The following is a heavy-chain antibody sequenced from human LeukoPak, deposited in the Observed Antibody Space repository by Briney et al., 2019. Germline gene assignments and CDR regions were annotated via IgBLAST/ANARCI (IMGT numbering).Heavy chain of an antibody. CDR2: INHSGST. D-gene: IGHD2-2*01. CDR1: GGSFSGYY. V-gene: IGHV4-34*01. J-gene: IGHJ4*02. CDR3: ASAIVVVPAALGY. Sequence: SGTLSLTCAVYGGSFSGYYWSWIRQPPGKGLEWIGEINHSGSTNYNPSLMSRVTISVDTPKNQFSLKLSSVTPADTAVYYCASAIVVVPAALGYWGQGTLVTVSS.